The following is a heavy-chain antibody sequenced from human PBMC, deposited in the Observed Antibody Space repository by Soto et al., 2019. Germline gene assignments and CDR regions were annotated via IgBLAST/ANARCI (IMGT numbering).Heavy chain of an antibody. Sequence: QVQLVQSGAEVKKPGSSVKVSCKASGGTFSSYTISWVRQAPVQGLEWMGRIIPILGIANYAQKFQGRVTITADKSTSTAYMELSSLTSEDTSVYYCARDSIVATSLSLDYWGQGTLVTVSS. CDR1: GGTFSSYT. D-gene: IGHD5-12*01. CDR3: ARDSIVATSLSLDY. J-gene: IGHJ4*02. V-gene: IGHV1-69*08. CDR2: IIPILGIA.